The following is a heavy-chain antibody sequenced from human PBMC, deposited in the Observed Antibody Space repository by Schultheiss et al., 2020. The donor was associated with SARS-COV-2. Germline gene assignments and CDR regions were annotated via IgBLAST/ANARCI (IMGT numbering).Heavy chain of an antibody. D-gene: IGHD3-3*01. CDR3: ASPSYDFWSGYYTESFDY. CDR2: ISYDGSNK. J-gene: IGHJ4*02. V-gene: IGHV3-30-3*01. Sequence: GESLKISCAASGFTFSSYAMHWVRQAPGKGLEWVAVISYDGSNKYYADSVKGRFTISRDNSKNTLYLQMNSLRAEDTAVYYCASPSYDFWSGYYTESFDYWGQGTLVTVSS. CDR1: GFTFSSYA.